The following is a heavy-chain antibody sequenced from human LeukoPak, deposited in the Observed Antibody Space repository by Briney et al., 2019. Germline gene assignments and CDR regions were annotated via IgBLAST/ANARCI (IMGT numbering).Heavy chain of an antibody. J-gene: IGHJ6*03. Sequence: PGGSLRLSCAASGFTFSDYYMSWVRQAPGKGLEWVGFIRSRAYGATTEYAASVKGRFTISRDDSKSIAYLQMNSLKTEDTAVYYYSRADYYGSGSPISLDVWGKGTTVTVS. CDR3: SRADYYGSGSPISLDV. V-gene: IGHV3-49*04. D-gene: IGHD3-10*01. CDR1: GFTFSDYY. CDR2: IRSRAYGATT.